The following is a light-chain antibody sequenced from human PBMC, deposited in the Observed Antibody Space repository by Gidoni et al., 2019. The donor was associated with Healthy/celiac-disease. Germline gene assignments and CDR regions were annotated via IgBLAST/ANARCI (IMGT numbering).Light chain of an antibody. CDR1: SSNIGSNY. J-gene: IGLJ3*02. Sequence: QSVLTQPPSASGTPGQRVTISCSGSSSNIGSNYVYWYQQLPGTAPNLLIYRNDQRPSVVPDRFSGSKSGTSASLAIRGLRSEDEADYYCAAWDDRLSGRVFGGGTKLTVL. CDR3: AAWDDRLSGRV. V-gene: IGLV1-47*01. CDR2: RND.